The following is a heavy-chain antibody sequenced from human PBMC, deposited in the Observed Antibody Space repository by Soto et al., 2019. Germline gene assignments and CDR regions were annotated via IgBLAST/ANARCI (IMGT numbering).Heavy chain of an antibody. CDR1: GGSISSGGYY. D-gene: IGHD5-18*01. CDR3: ARMGDFVDTAMVLNFDY. CDR2: IYYSGST. J-gene: IGHJ4*02. Sequence: TLSLTCTVSGGSISSGGYYWSWIRQHPGKGLEWIGYIYYSGSTYYNPSLKSRVTISVDTSKNQFSLKLSSVTAADTAVYYCARMGDFVDTAMVLNFDYWGQGTLVTVSS. V-gene: IGHV4-31*03.